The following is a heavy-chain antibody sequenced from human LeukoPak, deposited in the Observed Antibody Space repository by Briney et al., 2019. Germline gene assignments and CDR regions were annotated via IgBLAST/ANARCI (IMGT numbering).Heavy chain of an antibody. CDR3: ARDGEYSYGYGFDY. J-gene: IGHJ4*02. D-gene: IGHD5-18*01. CDR1: GFSVNNLY. CDR2: IYSGDRT. V-gene: IGHV3-66*01. Sequence: PGGSLRLSCAASGFSVNNLYMSGVRQAPGKGLEWVSVIYSGDRTYYADSVKGRFTISRDTSKNTVYLQMNSLRPEETAVYYCARDGEYSYGYGFDYWGQGTLVTVSS.